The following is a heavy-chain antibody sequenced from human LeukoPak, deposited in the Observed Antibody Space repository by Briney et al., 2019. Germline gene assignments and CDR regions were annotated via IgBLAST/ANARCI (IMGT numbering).Heavy chain of an antibody. CDR2: INPSGGST. V-gene: IGHV1-46*01. J-gene: IGHJ4*02. D-gene: IGHD3-22*01. CDR1: GDTFTSYY. Sequence: GASVKVSCKASGDTFTSYYMHWVRQAPGQGLEWMGIINPSGGSTSYAQKFQGRVTMTRDTSTSTVYMELSSLRSEDTAVYYCARVDIKGGYYDSSGYSLFDYWGQGTLVTVPS. CDR3: ARVDIKGGYYDSSGYSLFDY.